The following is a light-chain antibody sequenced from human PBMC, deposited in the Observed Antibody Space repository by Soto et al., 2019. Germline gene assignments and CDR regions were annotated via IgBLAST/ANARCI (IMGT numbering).Light chain of an antibody. CDR1: SSDVGGYNY. CDR2: EVS. CDR3: SSYTSSSTLPYV. Sequence: SALTQPASVSGSPGQSITISCTGTSSDVGGYNYVSWYQQHPGKAPKLMIYEVSSRPSGVSNRFSGSKSGNTASLTISGLQAEDEADYYCSSYTSSSTLPYVFGTGTKVTV. V-gene: IGLV2-14*01. J-gene: IGLJ1*01.